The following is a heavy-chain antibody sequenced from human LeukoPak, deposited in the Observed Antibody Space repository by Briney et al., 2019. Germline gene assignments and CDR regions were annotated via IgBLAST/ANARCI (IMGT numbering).Heavy chain of an antibody. CDR3: ARDPVTLDTGWYFDL. CDR2: ISYDGSNK. Sequence: PGGSLRLSCAASGFTFSSYAMHWVRQAPGKGLEWVAVISYDGSNKYYADSVKGRFTISRDNSKNTLYLQMNSLRAEDTAVYYCARDPVTLDTGWYFDLWGRGTLVTVSS. V-gene: IGHV3-30-3*01. J-gene: IGHJ2*01. D-gene: IGHD5-18*01. CDR1: GFTFSSYA.